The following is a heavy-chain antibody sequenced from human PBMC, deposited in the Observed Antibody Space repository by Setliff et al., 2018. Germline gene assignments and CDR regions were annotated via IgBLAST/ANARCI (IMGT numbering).Heavy chain of an antibody. D-gene: IGHD3-16*02. V-gene: IGHV3-9*01. Sequence: PGGSLRLSCAASGFTFDDYAMHWVRQAPGKGLEWVSGISWNSGSIGYADSVKGRFTISRDNAKNSLYLQMNSLRAEDTAVYYCARDRLRPDHNRYGFYYYGMDVWGQGTTVTVSS. CDR1: GFTFDDYA. J-gene: IGHJ6*02. CDR2: ISWNSGSI. CDR3: ARDRLRPDHNRYGFYYYGMDV.